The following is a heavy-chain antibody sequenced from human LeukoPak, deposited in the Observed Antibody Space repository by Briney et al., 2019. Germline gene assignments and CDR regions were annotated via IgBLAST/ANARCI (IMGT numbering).Heavy chain of an antibody. D-gene: IGHD3-22*01. CDR3: ARSGYYYDSSGYC. J-gene: IGHJ4*02. CDR1: GFTFRNYV. V-gene: IGHV3-30-3*01. CDR2: TSSDLNVK. Sequence: GGSLRLSCAASGFTFRNYVIHWVRQAPGKGLEWVAVTSSDLNVKLYADFVKGRFTIPRDNAKNSLYLQTNSLRAEDTAVYYCARSGYYYDSSGYCWGQGTLVTVSS.